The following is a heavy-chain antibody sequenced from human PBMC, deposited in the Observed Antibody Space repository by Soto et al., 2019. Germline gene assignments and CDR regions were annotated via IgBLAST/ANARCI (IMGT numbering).Heavy chain of an antibody. CDR2: IIPVFGRP. Sequence: SVKVSCKASGGTFSSFGISWVRQAPGQGLEWMGGIIPVFGRPNYAQRFRGRLTITADESTNTSYMELIDLTSEDTAVYYCAREASGYDFWGQGTQVTVSS. CDR3: AREASGYDF. CDR1: GGTFSSFG. D-gene: IGHD5-12*01. V-gene: IGHV1-69*13. J-gene: IGHJ1*01.